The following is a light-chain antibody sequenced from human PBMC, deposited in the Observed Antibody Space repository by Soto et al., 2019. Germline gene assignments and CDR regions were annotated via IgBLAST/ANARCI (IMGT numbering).Light chain of an antibody. CDR2: GAS. Sequence: IVLTQSPGTLSLSPGERATLSCRASQSVSSNHLAWYQQKPGQAPRLLIYGASTRATGIPARFSGSGSGTDFTLTISSLESDDFAVYYCQQYENWPRTFGQGTKVDIK. V-gene: IGKV3-20*01. CDR1: QSVSSNH. J-gene: IGKJ1*01. CDR3: QQYENWPRT.